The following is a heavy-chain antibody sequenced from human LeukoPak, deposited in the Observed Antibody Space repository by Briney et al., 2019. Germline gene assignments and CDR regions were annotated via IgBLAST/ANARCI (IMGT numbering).Heavy chain of an antibody. CDR1: GGSFSGYY. CDR2: INHSGST. D-gene: IGHD6-13*01. Sequence: TSETLSLTRAVYGGSFSGYYWSGIRQPPGKGLEWIGEINHSGSTNYNPSLKSRVTISVDTSKNQFSLKLSSVTAADTAVYYCARALRGSWPRPLGYWGQGTLVTVSS. J-gene: IGHJ4*02. V-gene: IGHV4-34*01. CDR3: ARALRGSWPRPLGY.